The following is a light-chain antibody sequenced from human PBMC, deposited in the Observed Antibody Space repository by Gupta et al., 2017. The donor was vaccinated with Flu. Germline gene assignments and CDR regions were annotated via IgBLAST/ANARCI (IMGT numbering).Light chain of an antibody. CDR3: SSYTSCALGV. CDR2: EVF. CDR1: SSDIDKNNY. V-gene: IGLV2-14*01. J-gene: IGLJ1*01. Sequence: QSALTQPASVSGSPGQSITISCTGASSDIDKNNYVSWFQHHPGKAHKLIIYEVFKRTAGISNRFSGSKAGNTASLSISGLQADDEAEYYCSSYTSCALGVFGTGTKVTVL.